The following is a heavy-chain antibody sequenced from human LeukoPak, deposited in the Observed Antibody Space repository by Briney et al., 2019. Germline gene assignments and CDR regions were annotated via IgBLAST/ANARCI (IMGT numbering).Heavy chain of an antibody. Sequence: GASVKVSCKASGYTFTGYYMHWVRQAPGQGLEWLGWINPNTGDTNTAQNYQGRVTITRDTSINTAYMELSGLRSDDTAIYYCVAPLLGYCDGGRCHRLFYWGLGTVVTVSS. CDR3: VAPLLGYCDGGRCHRLFY. V-gene: IGHV1-2*02. D-gene: IGHD2-21*01. J-gene: IGHJ4*02. CDR1: GYTFTGYY. CDR2: INPNTGDT.